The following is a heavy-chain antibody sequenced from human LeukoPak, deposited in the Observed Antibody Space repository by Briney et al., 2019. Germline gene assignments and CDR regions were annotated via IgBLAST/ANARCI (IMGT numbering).Heavy chain of an antibody. J-gene: IGHJ4*02. CDR1: GFTFSSYG. CDR2: IWYDGGNK. CDR3: ARDEAYCGGDCYPLY. V-gene: IGHV3-33*01. Sequence: GGSLRLSCAASGFTFSSYGMHWVRQAPGKGLEWVAVIWYDGGNKYYADSVKGRFTISRDNSKNTLYLQMNSLRAEDTAVYYCARDEAYCGGDCYPLYWGQGTLVTVSS. D-gene: IGHD2-21*02.